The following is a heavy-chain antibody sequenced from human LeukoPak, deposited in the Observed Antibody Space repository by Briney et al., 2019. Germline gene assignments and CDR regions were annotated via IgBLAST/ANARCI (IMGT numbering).Heavy chain of an antibody. CDR2: TYYGGST. Sequence: SETLSLTCTVSSGSISSGSYYWAWVRQPPGKGLEWIGSTYYGGSTYYNPSLKSRVTISVDTSKNQFSLKVRSVTAADTSVYYCARQVGYSSSSRWFDPWGQGTLVAVSS. V-gene: IGHV4-39*01. J-gene: IGHJ5*02. D-gene: IGHD6-6*01. CDR1: SGSISSGSYY. CDR3: ARQVGYSSSSRWFDP.